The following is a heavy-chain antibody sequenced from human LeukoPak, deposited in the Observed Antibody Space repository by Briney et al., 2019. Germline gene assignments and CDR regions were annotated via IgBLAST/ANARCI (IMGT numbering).Heavy chain of an antibody. D-gene: IGHD3-10*01. CDR2: ISGSGGST. V-gene: IGHV3-23*01. CDR1: GFTFSSYA. CDR3: AKGLRAYYYGSGSNFDY. J-gene: IGHJ4*02. Sequence: GGSLRLSCGASGFTFSSYAMSWVRQAPGKGLEWVSAISGSGGSTYYADSVKGRFTISRDNSKNTLYLQMNSLRAEDTAVYYCAKGLRAYYYGSGSNFDYWGQGTLVTVSS.